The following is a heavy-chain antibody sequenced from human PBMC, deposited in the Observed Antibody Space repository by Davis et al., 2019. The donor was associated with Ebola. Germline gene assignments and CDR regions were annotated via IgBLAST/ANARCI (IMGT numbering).Heavy chain of an antibody. V-gene: IGHV3-48*02. CDR1: GFTFSSYS. Sequence: PGGSLRLSCAASGFTFSSYSMNWVRQAPGKGLEWVSYISSSSSTIYYADSVKGRFTISRDNAKNSLYLQMNNLRDEDTAVYYCARSNIAARPGYYYGMDVWGQGTTVTVSS. CDR3: ARSNIAARPGYYYGMDV. CDR2: ISSSSSTI. J-gene: IGHJ6*02. D-gene: IGHD6-6*01.